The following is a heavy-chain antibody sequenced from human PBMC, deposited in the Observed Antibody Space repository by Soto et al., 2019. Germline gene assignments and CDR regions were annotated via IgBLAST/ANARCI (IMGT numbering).Heavy chain of an antibody. CDR1: GGSISSGGYS. V-gene: IGHV4-30-2*01. D-gene: IGHD4-17*01. Sequence: SATLSLTCAVSGGSISSGGYSWSWIRQPPGKGLEWIGYIYHSGSTYYNPSLKSRVTISVDRSKNQFSLKLSSVTAADTAVNYCARTDYGGNPADWGQGNLVTLCS. CDR3: ARTDYGGNPAD. J-gene: IGHJ4*02. CDR2: IYHSGST.